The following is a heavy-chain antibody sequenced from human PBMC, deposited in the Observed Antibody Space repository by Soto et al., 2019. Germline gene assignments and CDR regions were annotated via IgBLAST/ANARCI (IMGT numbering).Heavy chain of an antibody. CDR3: ARAKYYDYIWGSYRSKYYFDY. D-gene: IGHD3-16*02. CDR2: INHSGST. Sequence: SETLSLTCAVYGGSFSGYYWSWIRQPPGKGLEWIGEINHSGSTNYNPSLKSRVTISVDTSKNQFSLKLSSVTAADTAVYYCARAKYYDYIWGSYRSKYYFDYWGQGTLVTVSS. V-gene: IGHV4-34*01. CDR1: GGSFSGYY. J-gene: IGHJ4*02.